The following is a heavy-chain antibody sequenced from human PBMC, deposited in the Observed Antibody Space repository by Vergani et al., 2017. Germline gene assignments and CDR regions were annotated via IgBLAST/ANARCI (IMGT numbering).Heavy chain of an antibody. CDR3: ARGDYGGNSDFFDY. Sequence: QLQLQESGPGLVKPSATLSLTCTVSGGSISSSSYYWGWIRQPPGKGLEWIGSIYYSGSTYYNPSLKSRVTISVDTSKNQFSLKLSSVTAADTAVYYCARGDYGGNSDFFDYWGQGTLVTVSS. J-gene: IGHJ4*02. CDR2: IYYSGST. D-gene: IGHD4-23*01. CDR1: GGSISSSSYY. V-gene: IGHV4-39*07.